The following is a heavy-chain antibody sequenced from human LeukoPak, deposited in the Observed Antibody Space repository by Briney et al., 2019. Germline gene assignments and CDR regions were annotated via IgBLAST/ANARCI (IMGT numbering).Heavy chain of an antibody. D-gene: IGHD6-19*01. CDR2: IKEDGSEK. CDR3: AKDQLRVAVAGDYFDY. Sequence: GGSLRLSCAASGFTFSNYWMSWVRQAPGKGLEWVANIKEDGSEKYYVDSVKGRFTISRDNSKNTLYLQMNSLRAEDTAVYYCAKDQLRVAVAGDYFDYWGQGTLVTVSS. J-gene: IGHJ4*02. CDR1: GFTFSNYW. V-gene: IGHV3-7*03.